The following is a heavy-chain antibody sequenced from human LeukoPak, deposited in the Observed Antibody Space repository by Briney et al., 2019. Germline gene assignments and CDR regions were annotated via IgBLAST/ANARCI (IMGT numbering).Heavy chain of an antibody. CDR2: FDPEDGET. D-gene: IGHD2-2*01. CDR3: ATAPIFENIVVVPAAFSLDV. CDR1: GYTLTELS. V-gene: IGHV1-24*01. Sequence: ASVKVSCKVSGYTLTELSMHWVRQAPGKGLEWMGGFDPEDGETIYAQKFQGRVTMTEDTSTDTAYMELSTLRSEDTAAYYCATAPIFENIVVVPAAFSLDVWGKGTTVTVSS. J-gene: IGHJ6*04.